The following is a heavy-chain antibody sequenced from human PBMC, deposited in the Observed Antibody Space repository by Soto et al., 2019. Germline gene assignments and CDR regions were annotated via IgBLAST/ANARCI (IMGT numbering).Heavy chain of an antibody. CDR2: IYYSGST. CDR1: GGSISSYY. V-gene: IGHV4-59*08. D-gene: IGHD4-17*01. J-gene: IGHJ5*02. Sequence: SETLSLTCTVSGGSISSYYWSWIRQPPGKGLEWIGYIYYSGSTNYNPSLKSRVTISVDTSKNQFSLKLSSVTAADTAVYYCARGRNTVTTSWGQGTLVTVS. CDR3: ARGRNTVTTS.